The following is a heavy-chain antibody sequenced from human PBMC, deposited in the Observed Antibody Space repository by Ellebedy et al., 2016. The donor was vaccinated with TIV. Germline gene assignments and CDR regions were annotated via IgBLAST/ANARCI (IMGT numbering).Heavy chain of an antibody. Sequence: GESLKISCAAAGCTFSSCSMNLVRQAPGKGLGWVSSISSSSSYIYYADSVKGRFTISRDNAKKSLYLQMNSLIAEDTDVYYWARDSSPTVTTDGSFDIWGQGTMVTVSS. CDR1: GCTFSSCS. J-gene: IGHJ3*02. CDR3: ARDSSPTVTTDGSFDI. D-gene: IGHD4-17*01. CDR2: ISSSSSYI. V-gene: IGHV3-21*01.